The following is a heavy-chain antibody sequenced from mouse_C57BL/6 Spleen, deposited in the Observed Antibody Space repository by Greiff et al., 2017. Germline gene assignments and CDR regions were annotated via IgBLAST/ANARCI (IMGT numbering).Heavy chain of an antibody. V-gene: IGHV5-9-1*02. CDR2: ISSGGDYI. J-gene: IGHJ2*01. CDR1: GFTFSSYA. D-gene: IGHD1-1*01. CDR3: TRAIITTVVDFDY. Sequence: EVKLVESGEGLVKPGGSLKLSCAASGFTFSSYAMSWVRQTPEKRLEWVAYISSGGDYIYYADTVKGRFTISRDNARNTLCLQMSSLKSEDTAMYYCTRAIITTVVDFDYWGQGTTLTVSS.